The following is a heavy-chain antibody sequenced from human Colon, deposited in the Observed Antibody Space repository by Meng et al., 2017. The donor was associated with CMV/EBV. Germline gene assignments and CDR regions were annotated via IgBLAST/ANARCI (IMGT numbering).Heavy chain of an antibody. CDR2: ISSSSNTK. J-gene: IGHJ4*02. CDR1: GFTFSSYS. Sequence: GESLKISCAASGFTFSSYSMTWVRQAPGKGLEWVAFISSSSNTKHYADSVKGRFTISRNNAKNSLYQEMNSLRAEDTAVYYCARNLWGCLVPFFDYWGQGTLVTVSS. D-gene: IGHD3-16*01. V-gene: IGHV3-48*04. CDR3: ARNLWGCLVPFFDY.